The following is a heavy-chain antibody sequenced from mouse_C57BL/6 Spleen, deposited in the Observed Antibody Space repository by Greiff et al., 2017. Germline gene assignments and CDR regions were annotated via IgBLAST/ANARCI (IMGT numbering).Heavy chain of an antibody. V-gene: IGHV5-4*03. J-gene: IGHJ1*03. CDR3: ARADDCYSYWYFDV. Sequence: EVKVVESGGGLVKPGGSLKLSCAASGFTFSSYAMSWVRQTPEKRLEWVATISDGGSYTYYPDNVKGRFTISRDNAKNNLYLQMSHLKSEDTAMYYGARADDCYSYWYFDVWGTGTTVTVSS. CDR1: GFTFSSYA. CDR2: ISDGGSYT. D-gene: IGHD2-3*01.